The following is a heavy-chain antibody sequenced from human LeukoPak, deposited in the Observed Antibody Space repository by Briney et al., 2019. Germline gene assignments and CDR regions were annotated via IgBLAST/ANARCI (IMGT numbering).Heavy chain of an antibody. V-gene: IGHV1-69*13. CDR3: ARRPTFGVVIEYYFDY. D-gene: IGHD3-3*01. CDR1: GYTFTSYD. Sequence: ASVKVSCKASGYTFTSYDINWVRQATGQGLEWMGGIIPIFGTANYAQKFQGRVTITADESTSTAYMELSSLRSEDTAVYYCARRPTFGVVIEYYFDYWGQGTLVTVSS. J-gene: IGHJ4*02. CDR2: IIPIFGTA.